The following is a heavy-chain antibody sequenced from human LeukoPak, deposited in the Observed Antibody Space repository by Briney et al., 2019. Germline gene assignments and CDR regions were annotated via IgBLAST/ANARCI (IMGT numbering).Heavy chain of an antibody. J-gene: IGHJ4*02. D-gene: IGHD3-22*01. Sequence: SVKVSCKASGGTFSSYAISWVRQPPGQGLEPMGGIIPIFGTANYAQKFQGRVTITADKSTSTAYMELSSLRSEDTAVYYCARAGYYDSSSELRVDYWGQGTLVTVST. CDR3: ARAGYYDSSSELRVDY. CDR1: GGTFSSYA. V-gene: IGHV1-69*06. CDR2: IIPIFGTA.